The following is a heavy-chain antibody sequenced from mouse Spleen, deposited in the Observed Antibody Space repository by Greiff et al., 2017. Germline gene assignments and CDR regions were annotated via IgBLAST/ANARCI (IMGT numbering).Heavy chain of an antibody. CDR1: GFTFSDYG. CDR2: ISSGSSTI. V-gene: IGHV5-17*01. CDR3: ARGRRGYFDV. Sequence: EVQLQQSGGGLVKPGGSLKLSCAASGFTFSDYGMHWVRQAPEKGLEWVAYISSGSSTIYYADTVKGRFTISRDNAKNTLFLQMTSLRSEDTAMYYCARGRRGYFDVWGAGTTVTVSS. D-gene: IGHD2-12*01. J-gene: IGHJ1*01.